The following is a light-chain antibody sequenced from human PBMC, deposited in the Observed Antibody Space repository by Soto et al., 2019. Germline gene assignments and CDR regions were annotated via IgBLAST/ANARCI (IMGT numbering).Light chain of an antibody. V-gene: IGKV1-9*01. Sequence: IQLTQSPSSLSASVGGRVTITCRASQDISGYVAWYQQRPGRAPQLLIYAASALQTGVPSRFSGSGSGTDFTLTITSLQPEDFGTYYCQHPKWAFGQGTTVEI. CDR2: AAS. CDR3: QHPKWA. J-gene: IGKJ1*01. CDR1: QDISGY.